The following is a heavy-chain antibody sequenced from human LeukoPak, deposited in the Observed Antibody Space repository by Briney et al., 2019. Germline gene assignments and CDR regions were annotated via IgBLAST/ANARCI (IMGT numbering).Heavy chain of an antibody. CDR3: ARVVSTAMVTPDFDY. CDR2: ISAYNGNT. J-gene: IGHJ4*02. Sequence: GASVKVSCKASGYTFTSYGISWVRQAPGQGLEWMGWISAYNGNTNYAQKLQGRVTMTTDTSTSTAYMELRSLRSDDTAVYYCARVVSTAMVTPDFDYWGQGTLVTVSS. D-gene: IGHD5-18*01. V-gene: IGHV1-18*01. CDR1: GYTFTSYG.